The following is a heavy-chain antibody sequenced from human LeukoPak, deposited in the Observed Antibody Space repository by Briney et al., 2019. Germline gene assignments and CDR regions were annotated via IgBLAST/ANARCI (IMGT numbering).Heavy chain of an antibody. CDR3: ARWFCTSVSCREGDYYDVMDV. CDR1: GFTFSRYA. J-gene: IGHJ6*02. CDR2: ISTGGDNT. V-gene: IGHV3-21*01. Sequence: GGSLRLSCAASGFTFSRYAMNWVRQAPEKGLEWVSYISTGGDNTFYADSLKGRFTISRGNAKNSLFLQMDSLRAEDTAVYYCARWFCTSVSCREGDYYDVMDVWGQGTTVTVSS. D-gene: IGHD2-8*02.